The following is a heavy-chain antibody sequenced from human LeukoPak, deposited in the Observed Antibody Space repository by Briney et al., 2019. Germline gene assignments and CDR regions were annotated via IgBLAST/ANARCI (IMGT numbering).Heavy chain of an antibody. CDR1: GFTFSSYW. D-gene: IGHD5-12*01. J-gene: IGHJ4*02. Sequence: GGSLRLSCAASGFTFSSYWMHWVRRAPGKGLVWVSIINTDGSSTTYADSVKGRFTISRDNAKNTLYLQMNSLRAEDTAVYYCARDSGRRLDYWGQGTLVTVSS. CDR2: INTDGSST. CDR3: ARDSGRRLDY. V-gene: IGHV3-74*01.